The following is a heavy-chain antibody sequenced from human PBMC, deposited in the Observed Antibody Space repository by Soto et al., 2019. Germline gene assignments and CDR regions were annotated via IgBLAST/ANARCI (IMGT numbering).Heavy chain of an antibody. V-gene: IGHV3-11*05. J-gene: IGHJ4*02. CDR2: ISSSSTYT. D-gene: IGHD6-25*01. Sequence: QVRLVESGGGLVKPGGSLRLSCAASGFTFSDYYMSWIRQAPGKGLEWLSYISSSSTYTSYADSVKGRFLISRDNAKNSLHLRMNRLRAEDTAVYYCAREGPGNSGWYVDSWGQGTLVTVSS. CDR1: GFTFSDYY. CDR3: AREGPGNSGWYVDS.